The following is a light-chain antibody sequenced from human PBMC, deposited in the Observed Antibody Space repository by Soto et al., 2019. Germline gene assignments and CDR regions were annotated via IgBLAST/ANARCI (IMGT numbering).Light chain of an antibody. CDR2: WAS. Sequence: DIVMTQSPDSLAVSLGERATINCKSSQSVLYSSNNKNYLAWYQQKLGQPPKLLIYWASTRESGVPDRFSGSGSVTDFTLTISSLQAEDVAVYYCQQSYSSPFTFGQGTKLEIK. J-gene: IGKJ2*01. V-gene: IGKV4-1*01. CDR1: QSVLYSSNNKNY. CDR3: QQSYSSPFT.